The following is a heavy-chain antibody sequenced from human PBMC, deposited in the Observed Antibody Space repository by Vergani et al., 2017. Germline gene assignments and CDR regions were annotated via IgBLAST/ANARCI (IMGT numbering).Heavy chain of an antibody. J-gene: IGHJ4*02. CDR2: IYYSGST. CDR3: ARLLTIFGVVPDY. CDR1: GGSISSSSYY. Sequence: QLQLQESGPGLVKPSETLSLTCTVSGGSISSSSYYWGWIRQPPGKGLEWIGSIYYSGSTYYNPSLKSRVTISVDTSKNQFSLKLSSVTAADTAVYYCARLLTIFGVVPDYWGQGTLVTVSS. D-gene: IGHD3-3*01. V-gene: IGHV4-39*01.